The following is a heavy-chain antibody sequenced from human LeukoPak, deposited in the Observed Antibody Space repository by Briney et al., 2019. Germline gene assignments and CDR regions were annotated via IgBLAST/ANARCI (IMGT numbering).Heavy chain of an antibody. CDR3: ARDRRVLTATTGGAFDI. CDR1: RFTFSSYG. J-gene: IGHJ3*02. V-gene: IGHV3-33*01. D-gene: IGHD3-9*01. CDR2: IWYDGSNK. Sequence: GGSLRLSCAASRFTFSSYGMHWVRQAPGKGLEWVAVIWYDGSNKYYADSVKGRFTISRDNSKNTLYLQMNSLRAEDTAVYYCARDRRVLTATTGGAFDIWGQGTMVTVSS.